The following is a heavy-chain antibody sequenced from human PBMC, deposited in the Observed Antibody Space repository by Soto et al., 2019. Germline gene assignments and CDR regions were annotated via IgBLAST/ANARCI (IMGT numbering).Heavy chain of an antibody. CDR3: ARYYDFWSGKADYYGMDV. D-gene: IGHD3-3*01. J-gene: IGHJ6*02. Sequence: SETLSLTSTVSGGSISSGDYYWSWIRQPPGKGLEWIGYIYYSGSTYYNPSLKSRVTISVDTSKNQFSLKLSSVTAADTAVYYCARYYDFWSGKADYYGMDVWGQGTTVTVSS. CDR2: IYYSGST. V-gene: IGHV4-30-4*01. CDR1: GGSISSGDYY.